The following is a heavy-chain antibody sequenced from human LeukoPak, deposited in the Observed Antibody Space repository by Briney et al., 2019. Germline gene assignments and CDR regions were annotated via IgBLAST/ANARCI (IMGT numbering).Heavy chain of an antibody. CDR3: ARGNFYDNKGYSPELRY. J-gene: IGHJ4*02. D-gene: IGHD3-10*01. CDR2: SDPKSGAT. V-gene: IGHV1-2*02. Sequence: GASVKVSCKASGYTFTSYGISWVRQAPGQGLEWMGWSDPKSGATKYEHFQGRVTMTRDTSISTAYMELSRLTSDDTAVYYCARGNFYDNKGYSPELRYWGQGTLVTVSS. CDR1: GYTFTSYG.